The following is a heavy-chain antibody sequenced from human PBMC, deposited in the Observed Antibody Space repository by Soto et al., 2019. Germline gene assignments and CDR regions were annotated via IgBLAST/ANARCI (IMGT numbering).Heavy chain of an antibody. CDR3: AGYCSSTSCYGYYGMDV. V-gene: IGHV1-2*02. CDR2: INPNSGGT. Sequence: QVQLVQSGAEVKKPGASVKVSCKASGYTFTGYYMHWVRQAPGQGLEWMGWINPNSGGTNYAQKLQGRVTMTRDTSISRAYMELSRLRSDDTAVYYCAGYCSSTSCYGYYGMDVWGQGTTVTVSS. J-gene: IGHJ6*02. D-gene: IGHD2-2*01. CDR1: GYTFTGYY.